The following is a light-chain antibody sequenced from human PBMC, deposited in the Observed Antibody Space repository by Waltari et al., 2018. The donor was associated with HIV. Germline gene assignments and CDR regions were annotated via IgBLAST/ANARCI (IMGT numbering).Light chain of an antibody. V-gene: IGLV1-44*01. J-gene: IGLJ3*02. Sequence: QSVLTQPPSASGTPGKRVTISCSGSSSNIGSKSVNWFQQVPGTAPKLLMYSDNQRPSGGPDRFAGSKSGTSASLAISGLQSEDEADYYCAAWDDSLDAWVFGGGTRLTVL. CDR3: AAWDDSLDAWV. CDR2: SDN. CDR1: SSNIGSKS.